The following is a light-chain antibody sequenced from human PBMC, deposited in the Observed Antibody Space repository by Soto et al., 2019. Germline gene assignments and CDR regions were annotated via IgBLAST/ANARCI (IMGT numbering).Light chain of an antibody. J-gene: IGLJ3*02. V-gene: IGLV2-8*01. CDR2: EVS. CDR1: SSDVGGYNY. Sequence: QSVLTQPLSASGSPGQSVTISCTGTSSDVGGYNYVSWYQQHPGKAPKLMIYEVSKRPSGVPDRFSGSKSGNTASLTVSGLQAEDEADYYCSSYAGSNNRVFGGGTKLTVL. CDR3: SSYAGSNNRV.